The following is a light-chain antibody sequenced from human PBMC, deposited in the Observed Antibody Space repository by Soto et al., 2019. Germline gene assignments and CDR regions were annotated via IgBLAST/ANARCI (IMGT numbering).Light chain of an antibody. CDR2: DAS. Sequence: EIVLTQSPGTLSLSPGERATLSCRASQSIATYLAWYQQKPGRAPSLLIFDASNRATGIPARFSGSGSGTDFTLTISSLEPEDFATYYCQQRSRWPPTFGHGTKVENK. V-gene: IGKV3-11*01. CDR1: QSIATY. J-gene: IGKJ1*01. CDR3: QQRSRWPPT.